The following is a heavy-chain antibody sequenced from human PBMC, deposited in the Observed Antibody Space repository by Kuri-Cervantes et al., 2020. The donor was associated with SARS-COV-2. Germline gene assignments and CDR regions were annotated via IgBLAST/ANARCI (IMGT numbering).Heavy chain of an antibody. D-gene: IGHD6-13*01. CDR1: GGSISSYY. CDR3: ARRGKGSSWRYGMDV. J-gene: IGHJ6*01. V-gene: IGHV4-59*08. CDR2: IYYSGST. Sequence: SETLSLTCTVSGGSISSYYWSWIRQPPGRGLEWIGYIYYSGSTNYNPSLRSRLTISVDTSKNQLSLRLRSVTAADTAVYYCARRGKGSSWRYGMDVWGQGTTVTVSS.